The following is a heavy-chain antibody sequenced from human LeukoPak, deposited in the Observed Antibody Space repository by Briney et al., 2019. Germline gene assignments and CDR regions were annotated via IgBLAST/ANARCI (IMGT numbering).Heavy chain of an antibody. J-gene: IGHJ4*02. CDR3: ARKTRTRDYFDY. D-gene: IGHD1-14*01. V-gene: IGHV4-30-2*01. Sequence: PSETLSLTCAVSGGSISSGGYSWSWIRQPPGKGLEWIGYIYHSGSTYYNPSLKSRVTISVDRSKNQFSLKLSSVTAADTAVYYCARKTRTRDYFDYWGQGTLVTVSS. CDR1: GGSISSGGYS. CDR2: IYHSGST.